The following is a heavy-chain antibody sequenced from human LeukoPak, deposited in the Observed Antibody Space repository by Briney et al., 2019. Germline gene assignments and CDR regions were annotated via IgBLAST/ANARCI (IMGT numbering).Heavy chain of an antibody. Sequence: ASVKVSCKASGYTFTSYYMHWVRQAPGQGLEWMGIINPGGGSTSYAQKFQGRVTMTRDTSTSTVYMELSSLRSEDTAVYYCARDAARYWFDPWGQGTLVTVSS. D-gene: IGHD6-6*01. V-gene: IGHV1-46*01. CDR2: INPGGGST. CDR3: ARDAARYWFDP. J-gene: IGHJ5*02. CDR1: GYTFTSYY.